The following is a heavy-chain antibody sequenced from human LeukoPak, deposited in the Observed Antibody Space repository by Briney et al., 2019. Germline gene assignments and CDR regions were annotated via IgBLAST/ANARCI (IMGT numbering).Heavy chain of an antibody. Sequence: GGSLRLSCAASGFTFSNYNMNWVRQAPGKGLEWLASIRSDNSDTYYADSVKGRFTISRDNSKNTLYLQMNNLRVEDTAVFYCVNGESFYGDYGFDYWGQGTLVTVSS. V-gene: IGHV3-30*02. J-gene: IGHJ4*02. CDR1: GFTFSNYN. CDR3: VNGESFYGDYGFDY. CDR2: IRSDNSDT. D-gene: IGHD4-17*01.